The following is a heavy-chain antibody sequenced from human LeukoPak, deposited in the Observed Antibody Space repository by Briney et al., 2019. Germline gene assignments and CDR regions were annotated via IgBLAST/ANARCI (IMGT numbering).Heavy chain of an antibody. D-gene: IGHD5-18*01. CDR2: ISWNSGSI. CDR3: ARAQRASVDTTPKDY. J-gene: IGHJ4*02. CDR1: GFTFDDYA. V-gene: IGHV3-9*01. Sequence: HTGGSLRLSCAASGFTFDDYAMHWVRQAPGKGLEWVSGISWNSGSIGYADSVKGRFTISRDNAKNSLYLQMNSLRAEDTALYHCARAQRASVDTTPKDYWGQGTLVTVSS.